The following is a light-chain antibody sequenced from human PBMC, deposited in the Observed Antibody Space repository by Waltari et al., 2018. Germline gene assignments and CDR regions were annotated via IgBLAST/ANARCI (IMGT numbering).Light chain of an antibody. CDR3: QQYYTTLIT. CDR1: QSVLYNSNNKNY. J-gene: IGKJ5*01. CDR2: WAS. V-gene: IGKV4-1*01. Sequence: DIVMTQSPDSLPVSLGERATINCKSSQSVLYNSNNKNYLAWYQQKPGQPPKLLIYWASTRESGVPDRFSGSGSGTDFTLTISSLQAEDVAVYYCQQYYTTLITFGQGTRLEIK.